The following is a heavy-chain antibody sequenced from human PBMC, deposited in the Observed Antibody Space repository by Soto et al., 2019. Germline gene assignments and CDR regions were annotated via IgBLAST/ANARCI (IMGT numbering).Heavy chain of an antibody. CDR1: GFTFSSDA. CDR2: ISGSGGST. V-gene: IGHV3-23*01. D-gene: IGHD3-3*01. CDR3: AKDARLRCWDYFDY. J-gene: IGHJ4*02. Sequence: LRLSGAGSGFTFSSDAMSWVPQAPGKGLEWISAISGSGGSTYYADSVKGRFTISRDNSKNTLYLQMNSLRAEDTAVYYCAKDARLRCWDYFDYWGQGTLVTVSS.